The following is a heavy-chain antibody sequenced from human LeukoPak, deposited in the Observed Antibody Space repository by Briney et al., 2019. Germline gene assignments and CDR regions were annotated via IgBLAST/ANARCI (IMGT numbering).Heavy chain of an antibody. CDR1: GVTFSSYG. CDR3: AKDGGNYYYYYMDV. D-gene: IGHD3-16*01. J-gene: IGHJ6*03. Sequence: PGGSLRLSCAASGVTFSSYGMHWVRQAPAKGLEWVAFIRYDGSNKYYADSVKGRFTISRDNSKNTLYLQMHSLIAEDTAVYYCAKDGGNYYYYYMDVWGKGTTVTISS. V-gene: IGHV3-30*02. CDR2: IRYDGSNK.